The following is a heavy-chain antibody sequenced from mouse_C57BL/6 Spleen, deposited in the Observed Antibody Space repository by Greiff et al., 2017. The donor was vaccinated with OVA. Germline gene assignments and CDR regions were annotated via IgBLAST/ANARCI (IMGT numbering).Heavy chain of an antibody. J-gene: IGHJ4*01. CDR1: GYTFTDYE. CDR3: TRDGYDVGGAMDY. D-gene: IGHD2-2*01. CDR2: IDPETGGT. V-gene: IGHV1-15*01. Sequence: QVQLQQSGAELVRPGASVTLSCKASGYTFTDYEMHWVKQTPVHGLEWIGAIDPETGGTAYNQKFKGKAILTADKSSSTAYMELRSLTSEDSAVDYCTRDGYDVGGAMDYWGQGTSVTVSS.